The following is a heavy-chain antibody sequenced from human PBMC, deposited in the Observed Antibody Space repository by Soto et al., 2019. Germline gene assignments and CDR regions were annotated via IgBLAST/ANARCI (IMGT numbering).Heavy chain of an antibody. CDR3: ARGLHYDFWSGYRPIYYYYMDV. Sequence: ASVKVSCKASGYTFTSYDINWVRQATGQGLEWMGWMNPNSGNTGYAQKFQGRVTMTRNTSISTAYMELSSLRSEDTAVYYCARGLHYDFWSGYRPIYYYYMDVWGKGTKVTVSS. CDR1: GYTFTSYD. D-gene: IGHD3-3*01. V-gene: IGHV1-8*01. J-gene: IGHJ6*03. CDR2: MNPNSGNT.